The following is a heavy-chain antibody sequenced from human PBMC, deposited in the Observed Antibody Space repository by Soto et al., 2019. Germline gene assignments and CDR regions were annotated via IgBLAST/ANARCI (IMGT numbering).Heavy chain of an antibody. CDR2: ISTYNDNT. D-gene: IGHD1-26*01. J-gene: IGHJ4*02. Sequence: ASVKVSCKASGYTFTSYSISWVRQAPGQGLEWMGWISTYNDNTNYAQNLQGRVTMTTDTSTSTAYMELRSLRSDDTAVYYCARDLKGSPDYWGQGTLVTVSS. CDR1: GYTFTSYS. CDR3: ARDLKGSPDY. V-gene: IGHV1-18*01.